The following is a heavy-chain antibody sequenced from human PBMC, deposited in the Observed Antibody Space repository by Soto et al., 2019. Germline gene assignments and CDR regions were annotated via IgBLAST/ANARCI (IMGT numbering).Heavy chain of an antibody. V-gene: IGHV3-23*01. J-gene: IGHJ4*02. CDR3: AKIHAPQSYRPFDY. D-gene: IGHD3-16*02. CDR2: ISGSGGST. CDR1: GFTFSSYA. Sequence: GGSLRLSCAASGFTFSSYAMSWVRQAPGKGLEWVSAISGSGGSTYYADSVKGRFTISRDNSKSTLYLQMNSLRAEDTAVYYCAKIHAPQSYRPFDYWGQGTLVTVYS.